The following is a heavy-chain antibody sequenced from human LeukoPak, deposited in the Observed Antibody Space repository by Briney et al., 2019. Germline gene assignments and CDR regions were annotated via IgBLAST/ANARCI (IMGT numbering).Heavy chain of an antibody. CDR3: AKVSVCYGCYLDY. CDR1: GFSFTKYA. J-gene: IGHJ4*02. V-gene: IGHV3-23*01. CDR2: VIGSSGAT. D-gene: IGHD3-16*01. Sequence: GGSLRLSCAASGFSFTKYAMNWVRQAPGKGLEWVAVVIGSSGATDYANSVKGRFTISRDNSKNTLFLQMHSLRAEDTAIYYCAKVSVCYGCYLDYWGQGTLVTVS.